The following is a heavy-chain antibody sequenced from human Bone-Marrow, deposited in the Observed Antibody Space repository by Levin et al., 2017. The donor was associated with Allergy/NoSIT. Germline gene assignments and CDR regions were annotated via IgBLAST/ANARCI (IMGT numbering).Heavy chain of an antibody. J-gene: IGHJ4*02. CDR2: VTDTSDNS. D-gene: IGHD3-22*01. Sequence: GGSLRLSCAASGFTFSQYAMSWVRQAPGKGLEWVSVVTDTSDNSRYIESVKGRFTISRDNSRNTLYLQMNSLRAEDTAVYYCAKENDDSGGSMYRAIDCWGKGTLVTVSS. CDR3: AKENDDSGGSMYRAIDC. V-gene: IGHV3-23*01. CDR1: GFTFSQYA.